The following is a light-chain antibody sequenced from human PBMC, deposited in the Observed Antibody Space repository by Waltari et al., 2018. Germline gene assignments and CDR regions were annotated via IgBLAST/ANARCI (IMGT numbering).Light chain of an antibody. CDR3: SSYAGSNNWV. V-gene: IGLV2-8*01. CDR2: DVS. Sequence: QSALTQPPSASGSPGQSVTISCTGPSSDVGGYNYVSWYQQHPGKAPKLMIFDVSKRPSGVPDRFSGSKSGNTASLTVSGLQADDEAHYYCSSYAGSNNWVFGGGTKLTVL. CDR1: SSDVGGYNY. J-gene: IGLJ3*02.